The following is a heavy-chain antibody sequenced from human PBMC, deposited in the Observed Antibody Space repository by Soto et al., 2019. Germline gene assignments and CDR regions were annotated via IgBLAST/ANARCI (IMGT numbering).Heavy chain of an antibody. Sequence: SETLSLTCAVSGGSISSGGFSWSWIRQPPGKGLEWIGYIYHSGSTYYNPSIKSRITISVNRSKNQFSLKLSSFTAADTAVYYCARVPDRWGQGTLVTVS. CDR3: ARVPDR. V-gene: IGHV4-30-2*01. CDR1: GGSISSGGFS. D-gene: IGHD2-2*01. CDR2: IYHSGST. J-gene: IGHJ5*02.